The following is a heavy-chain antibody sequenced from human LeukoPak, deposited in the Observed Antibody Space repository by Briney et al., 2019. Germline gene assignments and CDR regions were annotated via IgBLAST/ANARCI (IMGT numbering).Heavy chain of an antibody. D-gene: IGHD2-21*01. J-gene: IGHJ6*02. CDR3: ARDSLHYYYGMDV. CDR1: GGSFSGYY. Sequence: SETLSLTCAVYGGSFSGYYWSWIRQPPGKGLEWIGEINHSGSTNYNPSLKSRVTISVDTSKNQFSLKLSSVTAADTAVYYCARDSLHYYYGMDVWGQGTTVTVSS. CDR2: INHSGST. V-gene: IGHV4-34*01.